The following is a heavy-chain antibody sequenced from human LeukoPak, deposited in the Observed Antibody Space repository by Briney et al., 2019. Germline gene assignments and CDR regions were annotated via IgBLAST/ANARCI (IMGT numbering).Heavy chain of an antibody. V-gene: IGHV5-51*01. D-gene: IGHD6-13*01. CDR1: GYSFTSYW. CDR2: IYPGDSDT. Sequence: GESLKISCKGSGYSFTSYWICWVRQMPGKGLEWMGIIYPGDSDTRYSPSFQGQVTISADKSISTAYLQWSSLKASDTAMYYCARSSSSWNNWFDPWGQGTLVTVSS. CDR3: ARSSSSWNNWFDP. J-gene: IGHJ5*02.